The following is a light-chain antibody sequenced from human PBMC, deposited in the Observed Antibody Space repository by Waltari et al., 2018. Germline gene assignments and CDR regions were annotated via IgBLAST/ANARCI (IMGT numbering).Light chain of an antibody. V-gene: IGLV2-14*01. J-gene: IGLJ2*01. CDR2: DVS. CDR3: SSYTSSTTGI. CDR1: SSDVGGLKY. Sequence: QSALTQPDSVSGSPGQSITISCTGTSSDVGGLKYVSWYQQHPGKAPKVILYDVSNRASGVPNRFSGSKSGNSASLTISGLQAEDEADYYCSSYTSSTTGIFGGGTRLTVL.